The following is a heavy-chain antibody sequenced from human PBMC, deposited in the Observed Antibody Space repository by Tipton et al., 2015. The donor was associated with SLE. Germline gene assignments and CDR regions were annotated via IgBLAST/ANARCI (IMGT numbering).Heavy chain of an antibody. V-gene: IGHV4-59*11. D-gene: IGHD2-15*01. CDR2: ISNSETT. CDR1: GGSISSPY. Sequence: TLSLTCTVSGGSISSPYWSWIRQAPGKGLEWIGYISNSETTSHNPPLKSRVTISLDTSKNQFSLKLRSVTAADTAVYYCAGAWQGYCSGGTCYVLDYWGQGTLVTVSS. J-gene: IGHJ4*02. CDR3: AGAWQGYCSGGTCYVLDY.